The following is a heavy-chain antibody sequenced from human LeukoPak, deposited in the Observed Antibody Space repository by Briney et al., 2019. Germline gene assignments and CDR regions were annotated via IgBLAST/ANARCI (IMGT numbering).Heavy chain of an antibody. V-gene: IGHV4-39*07. CDR3: ARVGYSYGYRWSFDY. J-gene: IGHJ4*02. D-gene: IGHD5-18*01. Sequence: PSETLSLTCTVSGGSISSSSYYWGWIRQPPGKGLEWIGSIYYSGSTYYNPSLKSRVTISVDTSKNQFSLKLSSVTAADTAVYYCARVGYSYGYRWSFDYWGQGTLVTVSS. CDR1: GGSISSSSYY. CDR2: IYYSGST.